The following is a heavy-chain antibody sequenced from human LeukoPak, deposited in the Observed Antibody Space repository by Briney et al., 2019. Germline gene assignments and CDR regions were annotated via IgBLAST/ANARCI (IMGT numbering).Heavy chain of an antibody. CDR1: GFTFSSHA. CDR2: IWYDGSNK. J-gene: IGHJ4*02. CDR3: ARDQLLYSSSPLDY. V-gene: IGHV3-33*08. D-gene: IGHD6-6*01. Sequence: GGSLRLSCAASGFTFSSHAMHWVRQAPGKGLEWVAVIWYDGSNKYYADSVKGRFTISRDNSKNTLYLQMNSLRAEDTAVYYCARDQLLYSSSPLDYWGQGTLVTVSS.